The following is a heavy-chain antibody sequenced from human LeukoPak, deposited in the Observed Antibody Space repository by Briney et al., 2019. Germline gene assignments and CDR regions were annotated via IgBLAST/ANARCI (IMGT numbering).Heavy chain of an antibody. CDR3: ARVWQLVSPTPMGY. J-gene: IGHJ4*02. Sequence: ASVKVSCKAPGYTFTGYYMHWVRQAPGQGLEWMGRINPNSGGTNYAQKFQGRVTMTRDTSISTAYMELSRLRSDDTAVYYCARVWQLVSPTPMGYWGQGTLVTVSS. CDR2: INPNSGGT. CDR1: GYTFTGYY. V-gene: IGHV1-2*06. D-gene: IGHD6-6*01.